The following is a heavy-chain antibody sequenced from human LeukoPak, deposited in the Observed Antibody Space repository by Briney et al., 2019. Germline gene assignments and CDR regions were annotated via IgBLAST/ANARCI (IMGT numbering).Heavy chain of an antibody. CDR1: GGTFSSYA. J-gene: IGHJ5*02. V-gene: IGHV1-69*05. CDR3: ARLKGSGTLNWFDP. Sequence: SVKVSCKASGGTFSSYAISWVRQAPGQGLEWMGGIIPTFGTANYAQKFQGRVTITTDESTSTAYMELSSLRSEDTAVYYCARLKGSGTLNWFDPWGQGTLVTVSS. CDR2: IIPTFGTA. D-gene: IGHD3-10*01.